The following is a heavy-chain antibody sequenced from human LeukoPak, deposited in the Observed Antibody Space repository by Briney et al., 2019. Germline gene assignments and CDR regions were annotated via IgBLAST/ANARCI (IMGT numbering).Heavy chain of an antibody. CDR3: AKVLGGGYSYYYYMDV. V-gene: IGHV3-23*01. Sequence: PGGSLRLSCAASGFTFSSYAMSWVRQAPGKGLEWVSAISGSGGSTYYADSVKGRFTISRDNSKNTLYLQMNSLRAEDTAVYYCAKVLGGGYSYYYYMDVWGKGTTVTVSS. CDR1: GFTFSSYA. J-gene: IGHJ6*03. D-gene: IGHD3-16*01. CDR2: ISGSGGST.